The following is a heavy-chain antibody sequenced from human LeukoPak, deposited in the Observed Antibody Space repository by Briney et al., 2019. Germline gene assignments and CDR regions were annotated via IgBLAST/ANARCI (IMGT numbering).Heavy chain of an antibody. Sequence: GGSLRLSCAASGFTFTSYAMSWVRQAPGKGLEWVSTISGSGGSTYYADSVKGRFTISRDNSKNTLYLQMNSLTAEDTAIYCCAKNRDGYNFRLDFWGQGTLVTVSS. CDR2: ISGSGGST. CDR1: GFTFTSYA. D-gene: IGHD5-24*01. V-gene: IGHV3-23*01. J-gene: IGHJ4*02. CDR3: AKNRDGYNFRLDF.